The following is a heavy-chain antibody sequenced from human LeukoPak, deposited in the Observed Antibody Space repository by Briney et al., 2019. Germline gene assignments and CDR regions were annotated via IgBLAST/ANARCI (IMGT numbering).Heavy chain of an antibody. CDR1: GASMRNYY. Sequence: PSETLSLTCTVSGASMRNYYWSWIRQPPGKGLEWIGYVSYSGSTNYNPSLKSRVTISIDASKNQFSLKLDSVNAADTGVYYCARENSGWLYFDCWGQGTLVTVSS. V-gene: IGHV4-59*12. CDR2: VSYSGST. CDR3: ARENSGWLYFDC. J-gene: IGHJ4*02. D-gene: IGHD6-19*01.